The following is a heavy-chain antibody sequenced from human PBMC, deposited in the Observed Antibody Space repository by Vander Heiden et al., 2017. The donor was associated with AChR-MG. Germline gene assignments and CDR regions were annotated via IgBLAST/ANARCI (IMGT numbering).Heavy chain of an antibody. J-gene: IGHJ5*02. V-gene: IGHV3-30*18. Sequence: QVQLVESGGGVVQPGRSLRLSCAASGFTFSSYGMHWVRQAPGKGLEWVAVISYDGSNKYYADSVKGRFTISRDNSKNTLYLQMNSLRAEDTAVYYCAKELRRWPSWFDPWGQGTLVTVSS. CDR1: GFTFSSYG. D-gene: IGHD5-12*01. CDR3: AKELRRWPSWFDP. CDR2: ISYDGSNK.